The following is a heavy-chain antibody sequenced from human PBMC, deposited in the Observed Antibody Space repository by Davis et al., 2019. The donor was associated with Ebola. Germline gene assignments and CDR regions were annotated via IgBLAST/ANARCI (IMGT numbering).Heavy chain of an antibody. CDR3: ATPAYSKGYYYGMDV. D-gene: IGHD6-13*01. CDR2: INPSGGST. CDR1: GYTFTGYD. Sequence: ASVKVSCKASGYTFTGYDINWVRQATGQGLEWMGIINPSGGSTSYAQKFQGRVTMTRDTSTSTAYMELRSLRSDDTAVYYCATPAYSKGYYYGMDVWGQGTTVTVSS. V-gene: IGHV1-46*01. J-gene: IGHJ6*02.